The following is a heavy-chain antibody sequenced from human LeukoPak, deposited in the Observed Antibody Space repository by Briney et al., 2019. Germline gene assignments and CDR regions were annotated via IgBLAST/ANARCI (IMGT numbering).Heavy chain of an antibody. J-gene: IGHJ5*02. D-gene: IGHD2-15*01. CDR3: ARVVGSNSFDP. V-gene: IGHV4-59*01. CDR2: FYYGGNT. Sequence: SETLSLTCTVSGGSLSIYYWSWIRQPPGKGLEWVGFFYYGGNTYYNSSLKSRVTISVDMSKSQFSLKLSSVTAADTAVYYCARVVGSNSFDPWGQGTLVTLSS. CDR1: GGSLSIYY.